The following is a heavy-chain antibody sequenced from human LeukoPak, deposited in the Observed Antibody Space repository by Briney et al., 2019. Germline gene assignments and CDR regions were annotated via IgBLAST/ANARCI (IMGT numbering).Heavy chain of an antibody. CDR1: GFTFSTYW. J-gene: IGHJ6*02. CDR2: IKQDGSAE. Sequence: GGSLRLSCAASGFTFSTYWMSWVRQAPGKGLEWVANIKQDGSAEVYMDSVKGRFTISRDNAKNSLFLQMNTLRAEDTAVYYCARDPYSSTWSYGMDVWGQGTTDTVSS. D-gene: IGHD6-6*01. CDR3: ARDPYSSTWSYGMDV. V-gene: IGHV3-7*05.